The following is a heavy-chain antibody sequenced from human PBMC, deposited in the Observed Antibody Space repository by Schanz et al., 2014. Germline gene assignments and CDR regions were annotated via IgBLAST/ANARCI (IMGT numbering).Heavy chain of an antibody. J-gene: IGHJ5*02. CDR2: FNDGGVNK. CDR1: GFSLDIFA. V-gene: IGHV3-23*01. D-gene: IGHD3-9*01. CDR3: AKAADWPVTRFDP. Sequence: EVHLLESGGGLVEPGGSLRLSCATSGFSLDIFAVSWVRQAPGKGLEWVSSFNDGGVNKYYADSVKGRFTISSDNSKSTLYLQMNSLRAGDAAVYYCAKAADWPVTRFDPWGQGTLVTVSS.